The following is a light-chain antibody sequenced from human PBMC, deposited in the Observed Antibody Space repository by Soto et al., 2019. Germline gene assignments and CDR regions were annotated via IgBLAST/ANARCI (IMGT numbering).Light chain of an antibody. Sequence: EIVLTQSPGTLSLSPVEGATLSCRASQGVASDLAWYLQKPGQPPRLLIYGASNRATGIPDRFSGSGSGTDFTLTISRLEPEDFAVYYCQQYGSSGTFGQGTKVDIK. CDR1: QGVASD. CDR2: GAS. J-gene: IGKJ1*01. CDR3: QQYGSSGT. V-gene: IGKV3-20*01.